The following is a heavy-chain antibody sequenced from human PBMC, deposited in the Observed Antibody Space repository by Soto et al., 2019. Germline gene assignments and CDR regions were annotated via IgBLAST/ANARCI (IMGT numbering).Heavy chain of an antibody. J-gene: IGHJ6*02. V-gene: IGHV1-2*02. Sequence: ASGYTFTGYYMHWVRQAPGQGLEWMGWINPNSGGTNYAQKFQASVTMTRDTSISTAYMELSRLRSDHTAVYYCTRREARGYYYGMDVWGQGTTVTVS. CDR3: TRREARGYYYGMDV. CDR2: INPNSGGT. CDR1: GYTFTGYY.